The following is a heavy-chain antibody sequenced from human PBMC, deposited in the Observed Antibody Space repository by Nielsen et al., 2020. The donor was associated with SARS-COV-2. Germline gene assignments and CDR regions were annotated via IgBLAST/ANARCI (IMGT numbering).Heavy chain of an antibody. CDR2: IYYSGTT. J-gene: IGHJ3*02. CDR3: TRPRNLAFDI. D-gene: IGHD1-14*01. V-gene: IGHV4-39*01. Sequence: GSLRLSCTVSGDSITSSNYVWGRIRQPPGKGLEWIGSIYYSGTTYYNPSLKSRVTIFVDTSKNQFSLKVTSVTAADTAVYYCTRPRNLAFDIWGQGTMVTVSS. CDR1: GDSITSSNYV.